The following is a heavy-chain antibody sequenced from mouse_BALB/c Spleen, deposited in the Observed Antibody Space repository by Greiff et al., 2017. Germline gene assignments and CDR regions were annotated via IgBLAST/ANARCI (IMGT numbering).Heavy chain of an antibody. CDR2: ISSGGST. CDR1: GFTFSSYA. D-gene: IGHD2-2*01. V-gene: IGHV5-6-5*01. Sequence: EVQLVESGGGLVKPGGSLKLSCAASGFTFSSYAMSWVRQTPEKRLEWVASISSGGSTYYPDSVKGRFTISRDNARNILYLQMSSLRSEDTAMYYCAKIYYGYDEYAMDYWGQGTSVTVSS. CDR3: AKIYYGYDEYAMDY. J-gene: IGHJ4*01.